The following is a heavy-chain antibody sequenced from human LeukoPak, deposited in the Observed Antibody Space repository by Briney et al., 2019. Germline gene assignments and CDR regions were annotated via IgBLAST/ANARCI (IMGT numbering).Heavy chain of an antibody. J-gene: IGHJ4*02. Sequence: ASVKVSCKASGGTFSSYAISWVRQAPGQGLEWMGRIIPILGIANYAQKFQGRVTITADESTSTAYMELSSLRSEDTAVYYCARDLDDYVWGSYRDYWGQGTLVTVSS. CDR2: IIPILGIA. V-gene: IGHV1-69*04. CDR3: ARDLDDYVWGSYRDY. CDR1: GGTFSSYA. D-gene: IGHD3-16*02.